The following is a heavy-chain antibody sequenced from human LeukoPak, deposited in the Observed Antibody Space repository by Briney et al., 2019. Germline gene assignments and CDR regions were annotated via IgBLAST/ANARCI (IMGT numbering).Heavy chain of an antibody. J-gene: IGHJ4*02. CDR3: ARDYEIY. V-gene: IGHV3-21*01. CDR1: GFTFSSYS. Sequence: GGSLRLSCAASGFTFSSYSMNWVRQAPGKGLEWVSSISSSSSYIYYGDSVKGRFTISRDDAKDSLYLQMNSLRAEDTAVYYCARDYEIYWGQGTLVTVSS. D-gene: IGHD5-12*01. CDR2: ISSSSSYI.